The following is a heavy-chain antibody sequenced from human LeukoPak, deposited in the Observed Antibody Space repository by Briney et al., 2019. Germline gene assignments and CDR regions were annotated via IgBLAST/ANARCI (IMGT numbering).Heavy chain of an antibody. J-gene: IGHJ4*02. Sequence: GASVKVSCKASGYTFTSYAMHWVRQAPGQRLEWMGWINAGNGNTKYSQKFQGRVTITRDTTASTAYMELSSLRSEDTAVYYCARGATTETGRFDYWGQGTLVTVSS. CDR1: GYTFTSYA. CDR3: ARGATTETGRFDY. CDR2: INAGNGNT. V-gene: IGHV1-3*01. D-gene: IGHD1-26*01.